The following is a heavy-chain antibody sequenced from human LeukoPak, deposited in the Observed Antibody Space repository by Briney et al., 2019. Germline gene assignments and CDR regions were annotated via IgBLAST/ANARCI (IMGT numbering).Heavy chain of an antibody. D-gene: IGHD3-3*01. CDR2: VSIYNDNT. J-gene: IGHJ4*02. CDR3: ASTGHYQLDS. CDR1: GYSFTDYD. V-gene: IGHV1-18*01. Sequence: ASVKVSCKASGYSFTDYDFSWVRQAPGQGLEWLGWVSIYNDNTKYAREFQDRITMTTDISTSTAYMELKSLTSDDTAVYFCASTGHYQLDSWGQGTLVTVA.